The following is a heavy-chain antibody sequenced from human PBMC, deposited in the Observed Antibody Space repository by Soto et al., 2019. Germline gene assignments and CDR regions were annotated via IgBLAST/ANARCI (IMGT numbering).Heavy chain of an antibody. CDR1: GYSFTSYW. CDR2: IYPGDSDT. V-gene: IGHV5-51*01. J-gene: IGHJ3*02. Sequence: GESLKISCKGAGYSFTSYWIGWVRQMPGKGLEWMGIIYPGDSDTRYSPSFQGQVTISADKSISTAYLQWSSLKASDTAMYYCARCTRYCSGGSCYSDAFDIWGQGTMVTVSS. D-gene: IGHD2-15*01. CDR3: ARCTRYCSGGSCYSDAFDI.